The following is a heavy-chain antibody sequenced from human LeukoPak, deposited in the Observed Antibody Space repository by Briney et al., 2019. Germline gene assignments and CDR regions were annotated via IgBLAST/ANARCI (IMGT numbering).Heavy chain of an antibody. D-gene: IGHD5-24*01. Sequence: GASVKVSCKASGGTFSSYAISWVRQAPGQGLEWMGGIIPIFGTANYAQKFQGRVTITADESTSTAYMELSSQGSEETAVSYYARVHAYNNVCEFSPRGQVILVTVSS. CDR3: ARVHAYNNVCEFSP. CDR1: GGTFSSYA. J-gene: IGHJ5*02. V-gene: IGHV1-69*01. CDR2: IIPIFGTA.